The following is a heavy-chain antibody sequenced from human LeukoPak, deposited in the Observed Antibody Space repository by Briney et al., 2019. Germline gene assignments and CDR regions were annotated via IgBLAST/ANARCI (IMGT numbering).Heavy chain of an antibody. CDR3: ARENSGIAATVIIDF. V-gene: IGHV3-21*06. J-gene: IGHJ4*02. D-gene: IGHD6-13*01. CDR1: GFTFSSYS. CDR2: FTSRSRSI. Sequence: PGGSLRLSCAASGFTFSSYSMTWVRQAPGKGLEWLSSFTSRSRSIYYADSVKGRFTISRDNAKNLLYLQMNSLRAEDTGRYYCARENSGIAATVIIDFWGQGTLVPVSS.